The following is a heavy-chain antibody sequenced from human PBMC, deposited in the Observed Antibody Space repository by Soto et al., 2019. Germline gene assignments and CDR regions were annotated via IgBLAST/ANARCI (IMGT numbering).Heavy chain of an antibody. J-gene: IGHJ4*02. D-gene: IGHD4-4*01. CDR1: GFTFSSFT. CDR2: ISYDSGDNK. CDR3: ARTRVVSGTPDFDY. Sequence: QVQLVESGGGVVPPGTSLRLSCAASGFTFSSFTMHWVRQAPGKGLEWVAVISYDSGDNKYYADSVRGRFTVSRDNPKNTLYLQMISLRPEDTAVYYCARTRVVSGTPDFDYWGQGTLVTVSS. V-gene: IGHV3-30-3*01.